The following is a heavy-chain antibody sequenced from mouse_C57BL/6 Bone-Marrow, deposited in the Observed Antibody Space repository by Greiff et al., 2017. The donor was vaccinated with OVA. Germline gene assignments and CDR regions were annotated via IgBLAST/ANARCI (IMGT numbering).Heavy chain of an antibody. D-gene: IGHD1-1*01. CDR2: IDPSDSET. CDR3: ERESLRSFAY. CDR1: GYTFTSYW. V-gene: IGHV1-52*01. J-gene: IGHJ3*01. Sequence: QVQLQQPGAELVRPGSSVKLSCKASGYTFTSYWMHWVKQRPIQGLEWIGNIDPSDSETHYNQKFKDKATLTVDKSSRTAYMQLSSLTSEDSEVYYSERESLRSFAYWGQGTLVTVSA.